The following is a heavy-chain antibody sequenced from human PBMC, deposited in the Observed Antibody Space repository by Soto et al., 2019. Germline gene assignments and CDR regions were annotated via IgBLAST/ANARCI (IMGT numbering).Heavy chain of an antibody. CDR3: AKDPSRTYYYDSSGYPFDY. D-gene: IGHD3-22*01. Sequence: GSLRLSCAASGFTFSSYAMSWVRQAPGKGLEWVSAISGSGGSTYYADSVKGRFTISRDNSKNTLYLQMNSLRAEDTAVYYCAKDPSRTYYYDSSGYPFDYWGQGTLVTVSS. CDR2: ISGSGGST. CDR1: GFTFSSYA. J-gene: IGHJ4*02. V-gene: IGHV3-23*01.